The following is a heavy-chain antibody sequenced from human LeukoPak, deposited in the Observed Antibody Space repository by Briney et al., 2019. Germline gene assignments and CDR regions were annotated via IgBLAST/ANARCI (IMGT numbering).Heavy chain of an antibody. Sequence: SSETLSLTCTVSGGSISSSSYYWGWIRQPPGKGLEWIGSIYYSGSTYYNPSLKSRVTISVDTSKNQFSLKLSSVTAADTAVYYCARPFAYIVVVPAAPHDAFDIWGQGTMVTVSS. CDR2: IYYSGST. V-gene: IGHV4-39*01. CDR3: ARPFAYIVVVPAAPHDAFDI. D-gene: IGHD2-2*01. J-gene: IGHJ3*02. CDR1: GGSISSSSYY.